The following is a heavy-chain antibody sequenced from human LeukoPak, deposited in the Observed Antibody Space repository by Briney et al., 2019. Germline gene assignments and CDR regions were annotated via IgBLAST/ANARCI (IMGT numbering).Heavy chain of an antibody. CDR1: GGSISSGGYY. J-gene: IGHJ6*02. CDR3: ARDTSSSRMDV. V-gene: IGHV4-31*03. Sequence: SQTLSLTCTVSGGSISSGGYYWTWIRHHPGEGLEWIGYIYYSGSTYYNPSFKSRVTISVDTSKNQFSLKLNSVTAADTAVYYCARDTSSSRMDVWGQGTTVTVSS. D-gene: IGHD6-6*01. CDR2: IYYSGST.